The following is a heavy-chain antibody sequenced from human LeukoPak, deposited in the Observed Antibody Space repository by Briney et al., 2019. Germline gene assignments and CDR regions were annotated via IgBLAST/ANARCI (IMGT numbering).Heavy chain of an antibody. CDR3: AKDIHGSGSYYFDN. CDR1: GFSFDDYT. Sequence: GGSLRLSCGASGFSFDDYTMHWVRQVPGKGLEWVSGISWNSGSIGYVDSVKGRFTISRDNAKHSLYLQMNSLRPEDTALYFCAKDIHGSGSYYFDNWGQGTLVTVSS. J-gene: IGHJ4*02. CDR2: ISWNSGSI. V-gene: IGHV3-9*01. D-gene: IGHD3-10*01.